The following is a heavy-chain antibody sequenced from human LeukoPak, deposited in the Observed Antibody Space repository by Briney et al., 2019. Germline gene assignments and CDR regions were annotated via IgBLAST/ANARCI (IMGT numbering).Heavy chain of an antibody. CDR2: INGRGGST. CDR1: GFTFSTYA. CDR3: AKEAYYDCSGSLDY. V-gene: IGHV3-23*01. Sequence: PGGSLRLSCAASGFTFSTYAMSWVRQAPGKGLEWVSCINGRGGSTYYADSVKGRFTISRDNSKNTLYLHMSSLRADDTAIYYCAKEAYYDCSGSLDYWGQGTLVTVSS. J-gene: IGHJ4*02. D-gene: IGHD3-22*01.